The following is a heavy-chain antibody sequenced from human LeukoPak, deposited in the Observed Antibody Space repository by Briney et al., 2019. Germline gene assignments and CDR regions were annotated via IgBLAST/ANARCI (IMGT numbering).Heavy chain of an antibody. CDR3: ARYSGSYFDY. CDR2: ISESGTT. V-gene: IGHV4-39*01. J-gene: IGHJ4*02. CDR1: GGSISIHY. D-gene: IGHD6-19*01. Sequence: PSETLSLTCTVSGGSISIHYWAWTRQPPGKGLEWLATISESGTTYYNPSLKSRVTISVDTSKNQFSLNLGSVTAADTAVYYCARYSGSYFDYWGQGALVTVSS.